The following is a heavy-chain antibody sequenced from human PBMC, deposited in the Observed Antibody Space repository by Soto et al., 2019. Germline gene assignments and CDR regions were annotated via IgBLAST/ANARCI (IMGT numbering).Heavy chain of an antibody. CDR2: IYWDDDK. D-gene: IGHD6-13*01. CDR3: AHSVGELVYHSSSWYPNQNYVLAV. J-gene: IGHJ6*04. V-gene: IGHV2-5*02. CDR1: GFPLNKKGEG. Sequence: QTVGKKCRFRGFPLNKKGEGVGLIRQPPGKALEWLALIYWDDDKRYSPSLKSRLTITKDTSKNQVVLTMTNMDPVDTATYYCAHSVGELVYHSSSWYPNQNYVLAVWGKGTTVTVSS.